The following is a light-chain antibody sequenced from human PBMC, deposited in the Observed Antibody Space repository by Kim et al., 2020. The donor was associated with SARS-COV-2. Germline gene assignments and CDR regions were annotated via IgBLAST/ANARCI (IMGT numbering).Light chain of an antibody. CDR1: SLRNYY. CDR2: GKN. CDR3: NSWDSSGNHLGV. J-gene: IGLJ1*01. Sequence: GQTVRITCQGDSLRNYYASWYQQKPGQAPVLVIYGKNNRPSGIPDRFSGSSSGNTASMTITGAQAEDEADYYCNSWDSSGNHLGVFGTGTKVTVL. V-gene: IGLV3-19*01.